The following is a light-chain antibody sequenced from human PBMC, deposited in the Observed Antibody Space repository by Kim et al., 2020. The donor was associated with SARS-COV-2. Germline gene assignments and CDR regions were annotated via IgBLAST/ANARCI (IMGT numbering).Light chain of an antibody. CDR2: LNSDGSH. Sequence: QLVLTQSPSASASLGASVKLTCTLSSGHSSYAIAWHQQQPEKGPRYLMKLNSDGSHSKGDGIPDRFSGSSSGAERYLTISSLQSEDEAEYYCQTWGTGIGFGGGTQLTVL. J-gene: IGLJ3*02. V-gene: IGLV4-69*01. CDR1: SGHSSYA. CDR3: QTWGTGIG.